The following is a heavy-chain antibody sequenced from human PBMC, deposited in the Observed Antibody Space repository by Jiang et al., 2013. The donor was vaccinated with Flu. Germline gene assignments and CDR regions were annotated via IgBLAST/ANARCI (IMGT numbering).Heavy chain of an antibody. CDR1: GGSISSSSYY. J-gene: IGHJ4*02. Sequence: GSGLVKPSETLSLTCTVSGGSISSSSYYWGWIRQPPGTGLEWIGSIHHSGSTYYNPSLKSRVTMSVDTSKNQISLKLNSVTAADTAVYYCARRRRLDQWLPFDFWGQGALVTVSS. CDR2: IHHSGST. V-gene: IGHV4-39*01. CDR3: ARRRRLDQWLPFDF. D-gene: IGHD5-18*01.